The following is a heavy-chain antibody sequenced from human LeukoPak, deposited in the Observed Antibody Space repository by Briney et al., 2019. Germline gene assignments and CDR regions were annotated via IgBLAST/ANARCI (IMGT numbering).Heavy chain of an antibody. CDR3: AIDASCRD. CDR2: INSDGST. J-gene: IGHJ4*02. Sequence: GGSLRLSCAASGFTIRNNYMSWVRQAPGKGLEWVSVINSDGSTDYADSVKGRFTISRDNSKNTLYLQMNSLRGEDTAVYYCAIDASCRDWGQGTLVTVSA. D-gene: IGHD2-15*01. V-gene: IGHV3-66*01. CDR1: GFTIRNNY.